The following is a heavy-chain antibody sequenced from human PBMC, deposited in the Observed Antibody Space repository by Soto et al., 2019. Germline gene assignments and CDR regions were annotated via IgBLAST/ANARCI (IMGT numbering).Heavy chain of an antibody. V-gene: IGHV4-30-4*08. Sequence: QVQLRESGPGLVNPSQTLSLTCSVSGGSISSGNYYWSWVRQAPGKGLEWIGNIYDSGNTYYNPSLKSRLTISVDTSENQSSLRLSSVTAADTAVYYCATQGDRVAYFDYWGQGTLVTVSS. CDR1: GGSISSGNYY. J-gene: IGHJ4*02. D-gene: IGHD5-12*01. CDR3: ATQGDRVAYFDY. CDR2: IYDSGNT.